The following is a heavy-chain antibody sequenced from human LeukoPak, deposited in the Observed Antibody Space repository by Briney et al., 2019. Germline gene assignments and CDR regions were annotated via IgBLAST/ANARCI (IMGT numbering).Heavy chain of an antibody. J-gene: IGHJ1*01. CDR1: GFAFGDFS. D-gene: IGHD3-22*01. CDR3: ARDPDSGGYSTFQL. V-gene: IGHV3-21*01. CDR2: ISSTGTYM. Sequence: PGGSLRLSCAASGFAFGDFSINWVRQAPGKGLEWVSAISSTGTYMYYADSVRGRFTISRDNAKKMLYLQMNSLRAEDTAVYYCARDPDSGGYSTFQLWGQGTLVTVSS.